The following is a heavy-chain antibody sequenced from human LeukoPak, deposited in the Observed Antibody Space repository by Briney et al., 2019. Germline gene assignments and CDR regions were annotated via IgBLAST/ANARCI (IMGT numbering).Heavy chain of an antibody. CDR2: INPNSGGT. CDR1: GYTFTGYY. V-gene: IGHV1-2*02. Sequence: GASVKVYCKASGYTFTGYYMHWVRQAPGQGLEWMGWINPNSGGTNYAQKFQGRVTMTRDTSISTAYMELSRLRSDDTAVYYCAREGELRLRAFDIWGQGTMVTVSS. J-gene: IGHJ3*02. CDR3: AREGELRLRAFDI. D-gene: IGHD4-17*01.